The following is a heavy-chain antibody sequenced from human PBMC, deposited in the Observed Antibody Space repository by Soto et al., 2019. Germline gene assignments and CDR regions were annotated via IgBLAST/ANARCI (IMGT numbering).Heavy chain of an antibody. CDR1: GFTLSSYA. CDR2: ISGSGGST. CDR3: AKGSAVAGKANYYGMDV. J-gene: IGHJ6*02. D-gene: IGHD6-19*01. Sequence: GGSLRLSCAASGFTLSSYAMSWVHQAPGKGLEWVSAISGSGGSTYYADSVKGRFTISRDNSKNTLYLQMNSLRAEDTAVYYCAKGSAVAGKANYYGMDVWGQGTTVTVSS. V-gene: IGHV3-23*01.